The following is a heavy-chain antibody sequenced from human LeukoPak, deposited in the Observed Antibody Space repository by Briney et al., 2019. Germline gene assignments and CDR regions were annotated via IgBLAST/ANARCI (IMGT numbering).Heavy chain of an antibody. J-gene: IGHJ6*02. D-gene: IGHD5-18*01. V-gene: IGHV4-59*08. CDR2: IYYSGST. Sequence: SETLSLTCTVSGGSISSYYWSWIRQLPGKGLEWIGYIYYSGSTNYNPSLKSRVTISVDTSKNQFSLKLSSVTAADTAVYYCARLGPVDTAMGDYYYYGMDVWGQGTSVTVSS. CDR3: ARLGPVDTAMGDYYYYGMDV. CDR1: GGSISSYY.